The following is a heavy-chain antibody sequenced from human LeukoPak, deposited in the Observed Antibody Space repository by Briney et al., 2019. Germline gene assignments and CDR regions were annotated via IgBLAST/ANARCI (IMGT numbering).Heavy chain of an antibody. CDR1: GFIFSNYG. D-gene: IGHD1-26*01. Sequence: GGSLRLSCAASGFIFSNYGMHWVRQAPGKGLEWVAFIRYDGSNKFYADSVKGRFTISRDNAKNTLYLEMNSLRVEDTAVYYCSKGFGGAVDYWGQGTLVTVSS. V-gene: IGHV3-30*02. CDR2: IRYDGSNK. J-gene: IGHJ4*02. CDR3: SKGFGGAVDY.